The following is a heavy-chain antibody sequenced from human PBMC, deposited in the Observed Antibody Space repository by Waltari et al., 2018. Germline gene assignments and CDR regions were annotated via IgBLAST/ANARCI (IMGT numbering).Heavy chain of an antibody. CDR3: ARAAQVYDFLRRHDYYYMDV. D-gene: IGHD3-3*01. CDR2: IYYSGST. J-gene: IGHJ6*03. Sequence: QVQLQESGPGLVEPSETLSLTCTVSGGSISSYYWSWIRQPPGKGLEWIGYIYYSGSTNYNPSLKSRVTISVDTSKNQFSLKLSSVTAADTAVYYCARAAQVYDFLRRHDYYYMDVWGKGTTVTVSS. V-gene: IGHV4-59*01. CDR1: GGSISSYY.